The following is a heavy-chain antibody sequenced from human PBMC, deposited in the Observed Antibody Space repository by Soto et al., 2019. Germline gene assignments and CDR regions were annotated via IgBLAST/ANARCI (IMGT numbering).Heavy chain of an antibody. V-gene: IGHV4-61*01. CDR1: GGSVSSGSYY. J-gene: IGHJ4*02. Sequence: PSETLSLTCTVSGGSVSSGSYYWSWIRQPPGKGLEWIGYIYYSGSTNYNPSLKSRVTISVDTSKNQFSLKLSSVTAADTAVYYCARDFGYGDKTDWGQGTLVTVSS. CDR3: ARDFGYGDKTD. CDR2: IYYSGST. D-gene: IGHD4-17*01.